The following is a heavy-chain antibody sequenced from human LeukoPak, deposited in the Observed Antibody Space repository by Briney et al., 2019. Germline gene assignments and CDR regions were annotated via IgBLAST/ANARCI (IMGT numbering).Heavy chain of an antibody. J-gene: IGHJ6*03. V-gene: IGHV4-59*01. Sequence: SETLSLTRTVSGGSINSYYWSWIRQPPGKGLEWIGYIYYSGSTNYNPSLKSRVTISVDTSKNQFSLKLSSVTAADTAVYYCARRGYYDSRAYYYYYMDVWGKGTTVTVSS. D-gene: IGHD3-22*01. CDR2: IYYSGST. CDR1: GGSINSYY. CDR3: ARRGYYDSRAYYYYYMDV.